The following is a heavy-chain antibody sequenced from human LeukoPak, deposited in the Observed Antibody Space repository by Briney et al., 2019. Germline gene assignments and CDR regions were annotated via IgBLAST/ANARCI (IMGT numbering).Heavy chain of an antibody. D-gene: IGHD3-10*01. J-gene: IGHJ5*02. CDR2: IYTSGST. V-gene: IGHV4-4*07. Sequence: SETLSLTCTVSGGSIGGYYWSWIRQPAGKGLEWIGRIYTSGSTNYNPSLKSRVTMSVDTSKKQFSLKLSSVTAADTAVYYCARGAYGSEGKASFDPWGQGTLVTVSS. CDR1: GGSIGGYY. CDR3: ARGAYGSEGKASFDP.